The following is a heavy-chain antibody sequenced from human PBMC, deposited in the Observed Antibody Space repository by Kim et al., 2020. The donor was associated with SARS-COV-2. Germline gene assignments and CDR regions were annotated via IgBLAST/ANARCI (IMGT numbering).Heavy chain of an antibody. V-gene: IGHV3-73*01. CDR2: IRSKVNGYET. CDR3: TRVPGTRLAFWEAFVI. CDR1: GFTFSDSA. Sequence: GGSLRLSCGASGFTFSDSAMHWVRQASGKGLEWVGRIRSKVNGYETADCASVRGRFTISRDDSRNTAYLQMNSLKTEDTAVYYCTRVPGTRLAFWEAFVIRGQGA. D-gene: IGHD3-3*02. J-gene: IGHJ3*02.